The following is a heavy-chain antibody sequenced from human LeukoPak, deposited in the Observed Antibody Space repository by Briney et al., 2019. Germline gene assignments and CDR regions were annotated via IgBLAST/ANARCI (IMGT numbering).Heavy chain of an antibody. CDR2: IYYSGST. CDR1: GGSISSGGYS. Sequence: SGTLSLTCAVSGGSISSGGYSWSWIRQPPGKGLEWIGYIYYSGSTYYNPSLKSRVTISVDRSKNQSSLKLSSVTAADTAVYYCARGYDSSGYYPYYFDYWGQGTLVTVSS. V-gene: IGHV4-30-2*01. D-gene: IGHD3-22*01. CDR3: ARGYDSSGYYPYYFDY. J-gene: IGHJ4*02.